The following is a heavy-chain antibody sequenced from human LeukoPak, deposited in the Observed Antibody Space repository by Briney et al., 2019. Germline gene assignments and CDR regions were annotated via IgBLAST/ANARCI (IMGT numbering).Heavy chain of an antibody. CDR2: INPILGIA. Sequence: GASVKVSCKASGGTFSSYAISWVRQAPGQGLEWMGRINPILGIANYAQRFQGRVTITADKSTSTAYMELSSLRSEDTAVYYCATPCYSSPYYGMDVWGQGTTVTVSS. CDR3: ATPCYSSPYYGMDV. V-gene: IGHV1-69*04. J-gene: IGHJ6*02. D-gene: IGHD6-19*01. CDR1: GGTFSSYA.